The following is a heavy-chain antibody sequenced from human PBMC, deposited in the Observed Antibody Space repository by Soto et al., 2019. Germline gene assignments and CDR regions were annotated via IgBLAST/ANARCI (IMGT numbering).Heavy chain of an antibody. J-gene: IGHJ4*02. CDR1: GFTFSSYG. CDR2: IWYDGSNK. V-gene: IGHV3-33*01. CDR3: ARDCAGYSSGWYQRGGFDY. D-gene: IGHD6-19*01. Sequence: QVQLVESGGGVVQPGRSLRLSCAASGFTFSSYGMHWVRQAPGKGLEWVAVIWYDGSNKYYADSVKGRFTTSRDNSKNTLSLQMSRLRAEDTAVYYCARDCAGYSSGWYQRGGFDYWGQGTLVTVSS.